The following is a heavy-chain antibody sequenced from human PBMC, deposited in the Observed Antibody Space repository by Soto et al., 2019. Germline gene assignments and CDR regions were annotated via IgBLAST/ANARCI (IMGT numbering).Heavy chain of an antibody. CDR2: IYSGGST. CDR3: ARDRASLYGMDV. Sequence: EVQLVESGGGLIQPGGSLRLSCAASGFTVSSNYMSWVRQAPGKGLEWVSVIYSGGSTYYADSVKGRFTISRDNSENTLYLQMNSLRAEDTAVYYCARDRASLYGMDVWGQGTTVTVSS. D-gene: IGHD3-10*01. CDR1: GFTVSSNY. V-gene: IGHV3-53*01. J-gene: IGHJ6*02.